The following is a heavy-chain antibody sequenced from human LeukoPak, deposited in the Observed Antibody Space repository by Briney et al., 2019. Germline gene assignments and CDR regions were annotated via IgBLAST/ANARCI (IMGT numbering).Heavy chain of an antibody. CDR1: GFTFSSYG. CDR3: AKDLLGQWPTVFDY. D-gene: IGHD6-19*01. CDR2: ISYDGSNK. J-gene: IGHJ4*02. V-gene: IGHV3-30*18. Sequence: GGSLRLSCAAPGFTFSSYGMHWVRQASGKGLEWVAVISYDGSNKYYADSVKGRFTISRDNSKNTLYLQMNSLRAEDTAVYYCAKDLLGQWPTVFDYWGQGTLVTVSS.